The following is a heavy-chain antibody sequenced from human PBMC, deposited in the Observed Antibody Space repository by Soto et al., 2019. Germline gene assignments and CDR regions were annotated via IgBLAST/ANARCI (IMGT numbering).Heavy chain of an antibody. CDR3: ARHSYYYILTGYYIGFAL. D-gene: IGHD3-9*01. V-gene: IGHV5-10-1*01. CDR1: GYSFTSYW. J-gene: IGHJ5*02. CDR2: IDPSDSYT. Sequence: GESLKISCKGSGYSFTSYWISWVRQMPGKGLEWMGRIDPSDSYTNYSPSFQGHVTISADKSISTAYLQWSSLKASDTAMYYCARHSYYYILTGYYIGFALWGQGSLVPVSS.